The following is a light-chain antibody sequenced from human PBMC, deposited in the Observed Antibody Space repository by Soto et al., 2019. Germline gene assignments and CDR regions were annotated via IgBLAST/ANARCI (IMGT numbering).Light chain of an antibody. J-gene: IGLJ3*02. Sequence: QSALTQPPSASGCPGQSVTISCTGTSSDVGSYNLVSWYQQHPGKAPKLMIYEVSKRPSGVPDRFSGSKSGNTASLTVSGLQAEDEADYYCSSDAGSDNWVFGGGTKLTVL. CDR3: SSDAGSDNWV. V-gene: IGLV2-8*01. CDR2: EVS. CDR1: SSDVGSYNL.